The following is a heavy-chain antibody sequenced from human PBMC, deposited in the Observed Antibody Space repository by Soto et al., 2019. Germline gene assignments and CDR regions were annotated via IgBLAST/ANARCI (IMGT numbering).Heavy chain of an antibody. J-gene: IGHJ4*02. D-gene: IGHD6-6*01. V-gene: IGHV3-48*03. Sequence: WGSLRLSCAASGFTFSSYEMNWVRQAPGKGLEWVSYISSSGSTIYYADSVKGRFTISRDNAKNSLYLQMNSLRAEDTAVYYCAREEYSSFDYWGQGTLVTVSS. CDR3: AREEYSSFDY. CDR1: GFTFSSYE. CDR2: ISSSGSTI.